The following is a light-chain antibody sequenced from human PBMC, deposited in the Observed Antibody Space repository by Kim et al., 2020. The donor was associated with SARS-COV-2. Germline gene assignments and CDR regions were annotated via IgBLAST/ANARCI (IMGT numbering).Light chain of an antibody. CDR1: QSVLSSSNSKSY. V-gene: IGKV4-1*01. Sequence: ATISCKSSQSVLSSSNSKSYLAWYQQRPGQPPKLLIYWASIREYGVPDRFSGSGSGTDFTLTISSLQAEDVAVYYCHQYYSTPWTFGQGTKVDIK. J-gene: IGKJ1*01. CDR3: HQYYSTPWT. CDR2: WAS.